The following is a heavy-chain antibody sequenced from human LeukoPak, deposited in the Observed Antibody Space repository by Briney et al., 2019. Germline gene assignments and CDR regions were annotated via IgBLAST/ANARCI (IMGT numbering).Heavy chain of an antibody. CDR3: ARYLGLVVTACLDY. D-gene: IGHD2-21*02. Sequence: ASVKVSCKASGYTFTGYYLHWVRQAPGQGLEWMGWINPNSGGPNYAQKFQGRVSMTRDTSISTAYMELRSLRSDDTAVYYCARYLGLVVTACLDYWGQGTLVTVSS. J-gene: IGHJ4*02. CDR1: GYTFTGYY. CDR2: INPNSGGP. V-gene: IGHV1-2*02.